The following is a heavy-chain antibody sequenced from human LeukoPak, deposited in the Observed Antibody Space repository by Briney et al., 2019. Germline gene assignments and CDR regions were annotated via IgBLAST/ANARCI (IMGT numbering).Heavy chain of an antibody. CDR3: ARSSDYFTYFGL. Sequence: PGGSLRLSCAASGFTLSDYYMSWIRQTPGKGLEWISYMSSTANTIYYGASVKGRFTVSRDSAKNSLFLQMDSLRAEDTGVCFCARSSDYFTYFGLWGRGSLVTVSS. CDR2: MSSTANTI. D-gene: IGHD2/OR15-2a*01. CDR1: GFTLSDYY. J-gene: IGHJ2*01. V-gene: IGHV3-11*04.